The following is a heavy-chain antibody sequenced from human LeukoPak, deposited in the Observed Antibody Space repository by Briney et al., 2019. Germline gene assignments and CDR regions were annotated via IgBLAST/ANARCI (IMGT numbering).Heavy chain of an antibody. CDR1: GYTFTSYG. CDR2: NSAYNGNT. V-gene: IGHV1-18*01. Sequence: ASVKVSCKASGYTFTSYGISWVRQAPGQGLEWMGWNSAYNGNTNYAQKLQGRVTMTTDTSTSTAYMELRSLRSDDTAVYYCARESIYYYDSSGYYSPHAFDIWGQGTMVTVSS. D-gene: IGHD3-22*01. CDR3: ARESIYYYDSSGYYSPHAFDI. J-gene: IGHJ3*02.